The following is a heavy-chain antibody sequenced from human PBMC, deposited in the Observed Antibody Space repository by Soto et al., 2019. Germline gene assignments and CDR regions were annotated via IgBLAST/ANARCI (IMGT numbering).Heavy chain of an antibody. J-gene: IGHJ4*02. Sequence: EVHLVESGGGLAQPGGSLRLSCVASGFTFSSYSMSWVRQAPGKGLEWVSYITSTSSPMYYADSVKGRFTISRDNAKNSLYPQMNSLRAEDTAVYYCARPMYGGNFPVDYWGQGTLVTVSS. V-gene: IGHV3-48*01. CDR1: GFTFSSYS. CDR2: ITSTSSPM. CDR3: ARPMYGGNFPVDY. D-gene: IGHD2-21*02.